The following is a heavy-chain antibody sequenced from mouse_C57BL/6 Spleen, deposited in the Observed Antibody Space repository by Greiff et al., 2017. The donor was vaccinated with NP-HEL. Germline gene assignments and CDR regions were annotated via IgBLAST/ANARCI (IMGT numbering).Heavy chain of an antibody. Sequence: VQLQQSGAELAKPGASVKLSCKASGYTFTSYWMHWVKQRPGQGLEWIGYINPSSGYTKYNQKFKDKATLTEDKSSSTAYMQLSSLTYEDSAVYYCARSGVPRGNYAMDYWGQGTSVTVSS. CDR3: ARSGVPRGNYAMDY. CDR1: GYTFTSYW. V-gene: IGHV1-7*01. CDR2: INPSSGYT. D-gene: IGHD3-2*02. J-gene: IGHJ4*01.